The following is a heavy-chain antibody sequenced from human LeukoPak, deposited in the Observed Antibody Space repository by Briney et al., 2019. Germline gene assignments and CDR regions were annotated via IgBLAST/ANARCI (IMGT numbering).Heavy chain of an antibody. Sequence: GGSLRLSRAAFGFSFSTYAMHWVRQAPGKGLEWVAVISYDETNKYYADSVQGRFTISRDNSKNTLYLQMNSLRAEDTALYYCARRWYFDLWGRGTLVTVSS. CDR1: GFSFSTYA. J-gene: IGHJ2*01. V-gene: IGHV3-30*04. CDR2: ISYDETNK. CDR3: ARRWYFDL.